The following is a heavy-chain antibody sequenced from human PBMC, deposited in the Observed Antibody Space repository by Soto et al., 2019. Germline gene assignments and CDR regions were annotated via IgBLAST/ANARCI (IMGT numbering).Heavy chain of an antibody. CDR3: ARVDYASSGHSYYFDY. Sequence: QVQLQESGPGLVKPSQTLSLTCTVSGGSISGGYYWSWIRQHPGKGLEWIGHIYYSGSTYYNPPLKSRVTISVDTSKNQFSLKVSSVTAADTAVYYCARVDYASSGHSYYFDYWGQGTLVTVSS. CDR1: GGSISGGYY. D-gene: IGHD3-22*01. J-gene: IGHJ4*02. V-gene: IGHV4-31*03. CDR2: IYYSGST.